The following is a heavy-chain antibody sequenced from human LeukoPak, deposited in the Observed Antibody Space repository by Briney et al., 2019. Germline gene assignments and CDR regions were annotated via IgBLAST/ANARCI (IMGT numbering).Heavy chain of an antibody. CDR2: IIPIFGTA. D-gene: IGHD3-9*01. V-gene: IGHV1-69*05. CDR3: ARSVPGYDTTFDY. J-gene: IGHJ4*02. CDR1: GGAFSSYA. Sequence: ASVKVSCKASGGAFSSYAISWVRQAPGQGLEWMGGIIPIFGTANYAQKFQGRVTITTDESTSTAYMELSSLRSEDTAVYYCARSVPGYDTTFDYWGQGTLVTVSS.